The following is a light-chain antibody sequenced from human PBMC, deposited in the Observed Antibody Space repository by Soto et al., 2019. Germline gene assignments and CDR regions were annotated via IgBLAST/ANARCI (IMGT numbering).Light chain of an antibody. CDR2: GVS. V-gene: IGLV2-14*01. J-gene: IGLJ1*01. Sequence: QSVLTQPASVSGSPGQSIAISCTGSGSDVGGYNYVSWYQQHPGKAPKLIIYGVSHRPSGVSTRFSASRSAYTASLTISGLQAEDEADYYCSSYTANSVTLYVFGTGTKLTVL. CDR1: GSDVGGYNY. CDR3: SSYTANSVTLYV.